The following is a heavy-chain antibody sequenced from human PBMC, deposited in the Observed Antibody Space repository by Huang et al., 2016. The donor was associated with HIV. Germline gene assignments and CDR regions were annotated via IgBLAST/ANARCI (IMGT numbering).Heavy chain of an antibody. CDR2: FGPEEGET. Sequence: QVQLVESGAELKKPGASVRVSCKVSGYTVSELALHWVRQAPEKGLEWMGGFGPEEGETSDAQRLQGRVTMTEERSTDTAYMELSSLGPEETAVYYWATSTPDVGAGVLRSAFDIWGQGTMVTVSS. J-gene: IGHJ3*02. CDR3: ATSTPDVGAGVLRSAFDI. D-gene: IGHD2-15*01. CDR1: GYTVSELA. V-gene: IGHV1-24*01.